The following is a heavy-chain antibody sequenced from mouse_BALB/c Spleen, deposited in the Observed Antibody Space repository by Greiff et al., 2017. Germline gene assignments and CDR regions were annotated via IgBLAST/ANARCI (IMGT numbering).Heavy chain of an antibody. V-gene: IGHV1-63*02. J-gene: IGHJ4*01. CDR3: ARCSYDYYAMDY. CDR1: GYTFTNYW. CDR2: IYPGGGYT. Sequence: QVQLQQSGAELVRPGTSVKISCKASGYTFTNYWLGWVKQRPGHGLEWIGDIYPGGGYTNYNEKFKGKATLTADTSSSTAYMQLSSLTSEDSAVYFCARCSYDYYAMDYWGQGTSVTVSS. D-gene: IGHD6-5*01.